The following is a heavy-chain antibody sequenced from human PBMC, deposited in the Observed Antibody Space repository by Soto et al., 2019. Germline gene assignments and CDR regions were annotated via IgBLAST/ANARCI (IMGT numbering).Heavy chain of an antibody. Sequence: EVQVVESGGGLIQPGGSLRLSCEVSGFSVTANYMSWVRQAPGKGLEWVSVIYSGGSTYYIDSVNGRFSISRDISKNTLYLQMNSLSAEDTAVYYCHGYGYWGQGTLVAVSS. D-gene: IGHD5-12*01. CDR3: HGYGY. J-gene: IGHJ4*02. V-gene: IGHV3-53*01. CDR2: IYSGGST. CDR1: GFSVTANY.